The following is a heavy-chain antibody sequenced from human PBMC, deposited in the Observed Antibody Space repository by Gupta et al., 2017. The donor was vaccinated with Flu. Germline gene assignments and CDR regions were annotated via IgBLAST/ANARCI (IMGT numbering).Heavy chain of an antibody. CDR2: ISSTSSYI. CDR1: YS. Sequence: YSMNGVRRAPGKGLESVSSISSTSSYIKYADSVKGRFTVSRDGAKNSLYLQMNSLRAEDTATYYCARVRGGVVTGPLDIWGQGTMVTVSS. CDR3: ARVRGGVVTGPLDI. D-gene: IGHD3-10*01. J-gene: IGHJ3*02. V-gene: IGHV3-21*04.